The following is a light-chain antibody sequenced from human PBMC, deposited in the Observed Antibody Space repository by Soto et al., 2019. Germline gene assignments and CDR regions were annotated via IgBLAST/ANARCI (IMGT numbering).Light chain of an antibody. Sequence: IHLNHSPSSHSASLLYRFTKSFRASQSISSYLNWYQQKPGKAPKLLIYAASSLQSGVPSRFSGSGSGTDFTLTISSLQPEDFATYYCQQSYSTPLTFGGGTKVDNK. J-gene: IGKJ4*01. V-gene: IGKV1-39*01. CDR3: QQSYSTPLT. CDR1: QSISSY. CDR2: AAS.